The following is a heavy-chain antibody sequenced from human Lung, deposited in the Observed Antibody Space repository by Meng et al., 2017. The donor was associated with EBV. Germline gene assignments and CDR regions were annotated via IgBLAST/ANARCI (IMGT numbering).Heavy chain of an antibody. CDR3: ARVSKGGSYRFDP. CDR2: INPSGGSS. J-gene: IGHJ5*02. D-gene: IGHD1-26*01. V-gene: IGHV1-46*03. Sequence: QVQLVQSGAEVKKSGASVKVSCKASEYTFTDWCIDWVRQAPGQGLEWMGVINPSGGSSIYAQRFQGRVTMTSDTSTTTVYMDLSSLRSEDTAVYYCARVSKGGSYRFDPWGQGTLVTVSS. CDR1: EYTFTDWC.